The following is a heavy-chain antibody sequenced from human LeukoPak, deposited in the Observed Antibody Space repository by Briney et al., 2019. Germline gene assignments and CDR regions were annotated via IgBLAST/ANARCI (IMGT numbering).Heavy chain of an antibody. D-gene: IGHD3-10*01. CDR3: ARGGYYGSGSYSAYDYYYMDV. CDR1: GGTLCGYY. CDR2: IYKSGST. J-gene: IGHJ6*03. V-gene: IGHV4-4*07. Sequence: SETLSLTCSVCGGTLCGYYWNWIPQSAGKGLEWIGRIYKSGSTNYNPSLKSRVTISIDKSNNQFSLILRSVTAADTAVYYCARGGYYGSGSYSAYDYYYMDVWGKGTTVTVAS.